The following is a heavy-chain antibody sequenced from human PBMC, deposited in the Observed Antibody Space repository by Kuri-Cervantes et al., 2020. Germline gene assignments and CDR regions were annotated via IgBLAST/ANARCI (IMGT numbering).Heavy chain of an antibody. CDR3: ARGRRNYPDP. Sequence: SETLSLTCTVAGGSIRSSSYYWGWIRQPPGKGLEWIGSIYYSGSTYYNPSLKGRVTISVDTSKNQFSLKRSSVTAADTAVYYCARGRRNYPDPWGQGTLVTVSS. CDR1: GGSIRSSSYY. CDR2: IYYSGST. D-gene: IGHD5-24*01. V-gene: IGHV4-39*01. J-gene: IGHJ5*02.